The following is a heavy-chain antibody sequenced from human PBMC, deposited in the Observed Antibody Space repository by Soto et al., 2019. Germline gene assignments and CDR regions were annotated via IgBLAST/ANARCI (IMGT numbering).Heavy chain of an antibody. CDR2: ISAYNGNT. D-gene: IGHD3-3*01. J-gene: IGHJ5*02. CDR1: SYTFTSYG. V-gene: IGHV1-18*01. Sequence: ASVKVSCRASSYTFTSYGISWVRQAPGQGLEWMGWISAYNGNTNYAQKLQGRVTMTTDTSTSTAYMELRSLRSDDTAVYYCARDFVWFGYLLYADGVHHRYAPCAQGTLV. CDR3: ARDFVWFGYLLYADGVHHRYAP.